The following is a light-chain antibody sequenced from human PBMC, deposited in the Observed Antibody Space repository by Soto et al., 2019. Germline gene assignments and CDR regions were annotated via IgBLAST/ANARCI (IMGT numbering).Light chain of an antibody. V-gene: IGLV2-11*01. J-gene: IGLJ2*01. CDR2: DVS. CDR3: CAYAGTYTV. Sequence: QSALTQPRSVSGSPGQSVTISCTGTSSDVGGYNYVSWYQQHPRKAPKLMIYDVSQRPSGVPDRFSGCKSGNTASLTISGLQSEDEADYYCCAYAGTYTVFGGGTKLTVL. CDR1: SSDVGGYNY.